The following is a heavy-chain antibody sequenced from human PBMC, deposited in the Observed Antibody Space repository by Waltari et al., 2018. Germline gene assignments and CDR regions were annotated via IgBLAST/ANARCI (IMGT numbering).Heavy chain of an antibody. J-gene: IGHJ6*02. D-gene: IGHD3-22*01. V-gene: IGHV3-30*03. CDR1: EFTFSSYA. CDR3: ARDYCDRTNCHGMDV. Sequence: QVQLVESGGGVVQPGRFLRLPCEDTEFTFSSYAPHWVRQAPGKGLEWVAVISYNGRNIYYVDSVKGRFTISRDNSKKTLYMQMNSLRAEDTAVYYCARDYCDRTNCHGMDVWGQGTMVTVS. CDR2: ISYNGRNI.